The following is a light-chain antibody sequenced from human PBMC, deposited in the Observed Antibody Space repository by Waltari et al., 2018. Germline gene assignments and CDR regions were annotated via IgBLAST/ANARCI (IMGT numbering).Light chain of an antibody. CDR1: TSNIGRNY. CDR2: RNN. V-gene: IGLV1-47*01. Sequence: QSVLTQPPSASGTPGQRVTISCSGGTSNIGRNYVYWYQQFPGTAPKLLVYRNNERPAGLPDRISGSKSGTAASLAISGLRSEDEADYYCATWDGSLTAWVFGGGTKLTVL. J-gene: IGLJ3*02. CDR3: ATWDGSLTAWV.